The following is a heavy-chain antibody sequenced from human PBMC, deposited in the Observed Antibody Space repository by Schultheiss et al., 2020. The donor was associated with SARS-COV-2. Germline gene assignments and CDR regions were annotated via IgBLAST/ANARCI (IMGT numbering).Heavy chain of an antibody. D-gene: IGHD4-17*01. CDR1: GYTFSGYY. CDR2: INPNSGGT. V-gene: IGHV1-2*02. J-gene: IGHJ6*02. CDR3: ASWGAVTTNYYGMDV. Sequence: ASVKVSCKASGYTFSGYYLHWVRQAPGQGLEWMGWINPNSGGTNYAQKFQGRVTITRDTSASTAYMELSSLRSEDTAVYYCASWGAVTTNYYGMDVWGQGTTVTVSS.